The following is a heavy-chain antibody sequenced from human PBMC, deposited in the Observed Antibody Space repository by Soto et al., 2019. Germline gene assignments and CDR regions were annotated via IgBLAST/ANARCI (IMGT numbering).Heavy chain of an antibody. J-gene: IGHJ1*01. CDR1: GFTFSSYG. CDR3: AKDVSSGWPSAEYFQH. Sequence: QVQLVESGGGVVQPGRSLRLSCAASGFTFSSYGMHWVRQAPGKGLEWVAVISYDGSNKYYADSVKGRFTISRDNSKNTLYLKMNSLRAEDTAVYYCAKDVSSGWPSAEYFQHWGQGTLVTVSS. CDR2: ISYDGSNK. V-gene: IGHV3-30*18. D-gene: IGHD6-19*01.